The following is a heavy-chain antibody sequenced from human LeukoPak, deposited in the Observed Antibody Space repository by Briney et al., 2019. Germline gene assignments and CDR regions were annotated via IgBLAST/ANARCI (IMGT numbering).Heavy chain of an antibody. V-gene: IGHV3-23*01. CDR2: VSNTADGT. D-gene: IGHD1-20*01. J-gene: IGHJ4*02. Sequence: GGSLRLSCAASGFTFTSYAMYWVRQAPGKGLEWVSGVSNTADGTFYAHSVMGRFSNSRDNSKNMIYRQMNSLRAEDTAVYYCAKPKYKWNISADWGQGTLVTVSS. CDR1: GFTFTSYA. CDR3: AKPKYKWNISAD.